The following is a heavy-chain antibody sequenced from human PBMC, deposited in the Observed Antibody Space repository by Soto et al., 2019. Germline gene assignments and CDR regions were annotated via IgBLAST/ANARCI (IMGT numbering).Heavy chain of an antibody. D-gene: IGHD2-15*01. CDR2: IKSKSDGGTT. V-gene: IGHV3-15*05. J-gene: IGHJ4*02. CDR1: GFTFSSYW. CDR3: TTARGPGGFDVY. Sequence: PGGSLRLSCAASGFTFSSYWMHWVRQAPGKGLEWVGRIKSKSDGGTTDYAAPVKGRISISRDDSKNTLYLQMISLKTEDTAVYYCTTARGPGGFDVYWGQGTLVSV.